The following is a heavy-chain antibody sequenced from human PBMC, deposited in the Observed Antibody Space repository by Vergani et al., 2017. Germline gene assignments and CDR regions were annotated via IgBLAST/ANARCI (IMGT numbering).Heavy chain of an antibody. CDR1: GYIFTSYA. CDR2: INAGNGNT. V-gene: IGHV1-3*01. J-gene: IGHJ4*02. CDR3: ARGFLGDLTYYCDSSGFNY. D-gene: IGHD3-22*01. Sequence: QVQLVQSGAEVKKPGASVKVSCNASGYIFTSYAMHWLRQAPGQRLEWMGWINAGNGNTKYSQKFQGRVTITRDTSASTAYMELSSLGSEDTAVYYCARGFLGDLTYYCDSSGFNYWGQGTLVTVSS.